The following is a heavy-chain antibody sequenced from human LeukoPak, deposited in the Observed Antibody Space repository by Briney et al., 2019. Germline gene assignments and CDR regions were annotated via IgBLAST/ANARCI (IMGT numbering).Heavy chain of an antibody. V-gene: IGHV1-18*01. Sequence: ASVKVSCKASGYIFTSFGISWVRQAPGQGLEWMGWINIYKGNTNYAQKLQGRVTMTTDTSTSTVYMELRSLRSDDTAVYYCARGHYVWGSYSDPNGVDVWGQGTTVTVSS. J-gene: IGHJ6*02. CDR3: ARGHYVWGSYSDPNGVDV. CDR2: INIYKGNT. D-gene: IGHD3-16*01. CDR1: GYIFTSFG.